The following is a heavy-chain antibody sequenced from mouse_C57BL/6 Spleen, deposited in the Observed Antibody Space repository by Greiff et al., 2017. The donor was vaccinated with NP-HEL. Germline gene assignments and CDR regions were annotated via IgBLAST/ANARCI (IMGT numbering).Heavy chain of an antibody. CDR3: ARQYGSRYYFDY. Sequence: EVKLVESGGGLVKPGGSLKLSCAASGFTFSDYGMHWVRQAPEKGLEWVAYISSGSSTIYYADTVKGRFTISRDNAKNTLFLQMTSLRSEDTDMYYCARQYGSRYYFDYWGQGTTLTVSS. D-gene: IGHD1-1*01. J-gene: IGHJ2*01. V-gene: IGHV5-17*01. CDR2: ISSGSSTI. CDR1: GFTFSDYG.